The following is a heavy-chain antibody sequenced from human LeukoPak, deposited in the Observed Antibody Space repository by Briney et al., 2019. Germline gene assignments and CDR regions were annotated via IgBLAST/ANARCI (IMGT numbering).Heavy chain of an antibody. V-gene: IGHV4-59*12. CDR1: GGSISSYY. CDR3: AGDYDSRSYRFDF. J-gene: IGHJ4*02. Sequence: SETLSLTCTVSGGSISSYYWSWIRQPPGKGLEWIGYMFYGGSTTYNPSLKSRVTISVDTSKNQVSLRLTSVTAADTAVYYCAGDYDSRSYRFDFWGQGTLVTVSS. D-gene: IGHD3-10*01. CDR2: MFYGGST.